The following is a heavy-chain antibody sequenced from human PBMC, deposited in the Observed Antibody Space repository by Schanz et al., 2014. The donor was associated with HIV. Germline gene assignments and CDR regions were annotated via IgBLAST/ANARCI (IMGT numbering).Heavy chain of an antibody. J-gene: IGHJ6*02. CDR2: ISHDGSNK. Sequence: QVQLVESGGGVVQPGRSLRLSCAASGFTFSSYGMHWVRQAPGKGLEWVAVISHDGSNKYYADSVKGRFTISRDNSKNTLYLQMNSLRAEDTAVYYCARDLGIVVVPATGAGMDVWGQGTTVTVSS. V-gene: IGHV3-30*19. CDR1: GFTFSSYG. CDR3: ARDLGIVVVPATGAGMDV. D-gene: IGHD2-2*01.